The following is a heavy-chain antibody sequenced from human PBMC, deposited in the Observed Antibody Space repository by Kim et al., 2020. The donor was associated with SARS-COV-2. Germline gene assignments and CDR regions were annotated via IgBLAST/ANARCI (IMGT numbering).Heavy chain of an antibody. D-gene: IGHD2-2*01. Sequence: GGSLRLSCAASGFTFSSYEMNWVRQAPGKGLEWVSYISSSGSTIYYADSVKGRFTISRDNAKNSLYLQMNSLRAEDTAVYYCARGTVVPAAPFDYWGQGTLVTVSS. CDR3: ARGTVVPAAPFDY. V-gene: IGHV3-48*03. CDR1: GFTFSSYE. J-gene: IGHJ4*02. CDR2: ISSSGSTI.